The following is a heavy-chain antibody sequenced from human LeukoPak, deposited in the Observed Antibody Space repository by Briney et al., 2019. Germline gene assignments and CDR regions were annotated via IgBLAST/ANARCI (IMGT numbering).Heavy chain of an antibody. Sequence: SETLSLTCTVSGGSISGSNYYWGWLRQAPGKGVEWIGSVYYSGIAHYNPSLKSRATISVDLSSNQFSLRLSSVTAADTAVYYCARDGWELGDYWGQGTLVTVSS. CDR3: ARDGWELGDY. CDR2: VYYSGIA. V-gene: IGHV4-39*07. CDR1: GGSISGSNYY. J-gene: IGHJ4*02. D-gene: IGHD1-26*01.